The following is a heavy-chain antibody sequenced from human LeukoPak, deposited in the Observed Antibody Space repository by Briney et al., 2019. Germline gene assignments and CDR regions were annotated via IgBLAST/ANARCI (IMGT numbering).Heavy chain of an antibody. J-gene: IGHJ4*02. CDR1: GYTFTNYA. D-gene: IGHD6-19*01. CDR3: AKFSTVAGIDY. CDR2: ISPYNGDR. Sequence: ASVKVSCKASGYTFTNYAITWVRQAPGQGPEWMGWISPYNGDRRDALKFQDRVTMTTDTSTTTAYMELSSLTSDDAAVYYCAKFSTVAGIDYWGQGTLVTVSS. V-gene: IGHV1-18*01.